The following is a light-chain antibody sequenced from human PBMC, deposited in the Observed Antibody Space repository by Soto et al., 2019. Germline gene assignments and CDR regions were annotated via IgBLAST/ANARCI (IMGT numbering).Light chain of an antibody. CDR1: QNVYINS. J-gene: IGKJ3*01. V-gene: IGKV3-20*01. CDR2: GPS. Sequence: EIVLTQSPRTLSLSPGESATLSCRASQNVYINSLAWFQQKPGQTPRLLIYGPSTRAAGVPDRFTGSGSGADFALTITSLEPEDFAMYYCQQYGGAPFTFGTGTRV. CDR3: QQYGGAPFT.